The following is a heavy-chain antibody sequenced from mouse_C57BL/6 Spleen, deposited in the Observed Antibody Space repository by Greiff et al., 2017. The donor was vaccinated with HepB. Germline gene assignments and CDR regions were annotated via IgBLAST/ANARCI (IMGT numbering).Heavy chain of an antibody. D-gene: IGHD1-1*01. CDR2: ISNGGGST. CDR1: GFTFSDYY. Sequence: EVKLVESGGGLVQPGGSLKLSCAASGFTFSDYYMYWVRQTPEKRLEWVAYISNGGGSTYYPDTVKGRFTISRDNAKNTLYLQMSRLKSEDTAMYYCARTDYYGSSLYYAMDYWGQGTSVTVSS. J-gene: IGHJ4*01. V-gene: IGHV5-12*01. CDR3: ARTDYYGSSLYYAMDY.